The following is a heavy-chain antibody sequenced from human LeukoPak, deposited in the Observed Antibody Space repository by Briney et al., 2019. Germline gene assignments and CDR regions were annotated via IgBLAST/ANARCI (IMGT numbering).Heavy chain of an antibody. CDR1: GGSISSYH. J-gene: IGHJ4*02. Sequence: PSETLSLTCTFSGGSISSYHWNWIRQTPGKGLEWIGYMYYTGVSNYNPSLKSRVAISVDSSKHQFSLKVTSVTAADTAIYYCTTIKRGDVFGYFDFWGQGALVTVSS. V-gene: IGHV4-59*01. CDR3: TTIKRGDVFGYFDF. D-gene: IGHD2-21*02. CDR2: MYYTGVS.